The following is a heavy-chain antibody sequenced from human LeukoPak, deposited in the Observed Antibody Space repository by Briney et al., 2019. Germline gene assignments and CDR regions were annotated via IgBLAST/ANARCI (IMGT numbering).Heavy chain of an antibody. V-gene: IGHV4-59*01. J-gene: IGHJ6*02. CDR1: GGSISSYY. CDR3: ARDRKSHGMDV. Sequence: SETLSLTCTVSGGSISSYYWSWIRQPPGKGLEWIGYIYYSGSTNYNPSLKSRVTISVDTSKNQFSLKLSSVTAADTAVYYCARDRKSHGMDVWGQGTTVTVSS. CDR2: IYYSGST.